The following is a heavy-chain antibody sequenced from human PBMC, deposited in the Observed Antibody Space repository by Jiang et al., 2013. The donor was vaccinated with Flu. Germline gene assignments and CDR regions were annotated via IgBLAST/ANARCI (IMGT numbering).Heavy chain of an antibody. J-gene: IGHJ5*02. CDR2: IYYSGST. Sequence: GSGLVKPSETLSLTCTVSGGSISSSSYYWGWIRQPPGKGLEWIGSIYYSGSTYYNPSLKSRVTISVDTSKNQFSLKLSSVTAADTAVYYCARGPQLLEMATMMGWFDPWGQGTLVTVSS. D-gene: IGHD5-24*01. CDR1: GGSISSSSYY. CDR3: ARGPQLLEMATMMGWFDP. V-gene: IGHV4-39*01.